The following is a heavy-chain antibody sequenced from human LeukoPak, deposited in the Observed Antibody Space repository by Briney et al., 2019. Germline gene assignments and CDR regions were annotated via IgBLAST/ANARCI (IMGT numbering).Heavy chain of an antibody. V-gene: IGHV1-69*04. Sequence: SVKVSCKASGGTFSSYAISWVRQAPGQGLEWMGRIIPILGIANYAQKFQGRVTITADKSTSTAYMELSSLRSEDTAVHYCARDSSRQGYFDYWGQGTLVTVSS. CDR2: IIPILGIA. CDR3: ARDSSRQGYFDY. J-gene: IGHJ4*02. CDR1: GGTFSSYA.